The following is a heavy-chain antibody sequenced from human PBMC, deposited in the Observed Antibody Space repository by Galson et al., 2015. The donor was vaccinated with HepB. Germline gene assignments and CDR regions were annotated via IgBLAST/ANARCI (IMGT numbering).Heavy chain of an antibody. J-gene: IGHJ3*02. CDR1: GFTFSSYG. CDR3: ARVTPRANAFDI. Sequence: SLRLSCAASGFTFSSYGMHWVRQAPGKGREWVAVIWYDGSNKYYADSVKGRFTISRDNSKNTLYLQMNSLRAEDTAVYYCARVTPRANAFDIWGPGTMVTVSS. CDR2: IWYDGSNK. V-gene: IGHV3-33*01. D-gene: IGHD5-12*01.